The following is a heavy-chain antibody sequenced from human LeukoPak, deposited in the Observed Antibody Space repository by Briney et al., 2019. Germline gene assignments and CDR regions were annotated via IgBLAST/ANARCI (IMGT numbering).Heavy chain of an antibody. D-gene: IGHD6-19*01. V-gene: IGHV4-34*01. Sequence: SETLSLTCAVYGGSFSGYYWSWIRQPPVKGLEWIGEINHSGSTNYNPSLKSRVTISVDTSKNQFSLKLSSVTAADTAVYYCARESPGYSSGWYVFSDYWGQGTLVTVSS. CDR3: ARESPGYSSGWYVFSDY. J-gene: IGHJ4*02. CDR2: INHSGST. CDR1: GGSFSGYY.